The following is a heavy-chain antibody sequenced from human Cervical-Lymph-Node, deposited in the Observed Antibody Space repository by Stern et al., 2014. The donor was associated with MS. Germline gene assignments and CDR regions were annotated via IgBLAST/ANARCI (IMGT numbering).Heavy chain of an antibody. J-gene: IGHJ6*02. Sequence: VQLVESEAEVKKPGASVKVSCQASGHTFTGYYMQWVRQAPGQALEWMGRIHPNTGDTNYAQKFQDRVTITRDTSITTACMELSRLTSDDTAVYYCAREPHLDYFGMDVWGQGTTVIVSS. CDR1: GHTFTGYY. CDR3: AREPHLDYFGMDV. V-gene: IGHV1-2*06. CDR2: IHPNTGDT.